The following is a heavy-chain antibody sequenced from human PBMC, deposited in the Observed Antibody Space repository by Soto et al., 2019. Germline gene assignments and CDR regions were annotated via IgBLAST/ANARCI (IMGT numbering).Heavy chain of an antibody. J-gene: IGHJ4*02. CDR3: ARVGYCSSTSCYRGGVDY. CDR1: GGTFSSYA. V-gene: IGHV1-69*01. Sequence: QVQLVQSGAEVKKPGSSVKVSCKASGGTFSSYAISWVRQAPGQGLEWMGGIIPIFGTANYAQKFQGRVTITGDESTSTAYMELSSLRSEDTAVYYCARVGYCSSTSCYRGGVDYWGQGTLVTVSS. D-gene: IGHD2-2*02. CDR2: IIPIFGTA.